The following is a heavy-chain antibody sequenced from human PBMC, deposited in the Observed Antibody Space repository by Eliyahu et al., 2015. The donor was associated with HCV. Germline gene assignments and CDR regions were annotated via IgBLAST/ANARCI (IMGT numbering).Heavy chain of an antibody. Sequence: EVQLLESGGGLVKPGGSLRLSCTASGFTFSDYTMNWVRQAPGNGLEWGASISSSSGYIQYADSLKGRFTISRDNAENSLYLQMNSLRAEDTAAYYCARDRRQQDIAADYWGQGTLVTVSS. CDR1: GFTFSDYT. CDR3: ARDRRQQDIAADY. D-gene: IGHD5-12*01. CDR2: ISSSSGYI. J-gene: IGHJ4*02. V-gene: IGHV3-21*01.